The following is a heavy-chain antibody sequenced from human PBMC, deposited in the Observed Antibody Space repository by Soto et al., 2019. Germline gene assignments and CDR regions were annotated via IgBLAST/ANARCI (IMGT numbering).Heavy chain of an antibody. V-gene: IGHV4-59*01. J-gene: IGHJ3*02. D-gene: IGHD4-4*01. CDR2: ISYIGTT. Sequence: SETLSLTCTVSGGSINNYYWSWIRQSPGKGLEWIGYISYIGTTNYNPSLKSRVSISVDPSKNEFSLRLSSVTAADTAVYYCARGGGGYSRDGFDIWGQGTMVTVSS. CDR3: ARGGGGYSRDGFDI. CDR1: GGSINNYY.